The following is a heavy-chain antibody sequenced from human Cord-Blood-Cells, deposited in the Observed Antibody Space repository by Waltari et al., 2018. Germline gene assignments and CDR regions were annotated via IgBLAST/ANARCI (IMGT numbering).Heavy chain of an antibody. CDR1: GYTFSSYD. V-gene: IGHV1-8*01. CDR2: MNPNSGNT. CDR3: ARGPNWEYWYFDL. J-gene: IGHJ2*01. D-gene: IGHD1-1*01. Sequence: QVQLVHSRAEVKKPGASMKVSCTASGYTFSSYDICWVRQATGQGLEWMGWMNPNSGNTGYAQKFQGRFTMTRNTSISTAYMELSSLRSEDTAVYYCARGPNWEYWYFDLWGRGTLVTVSS.